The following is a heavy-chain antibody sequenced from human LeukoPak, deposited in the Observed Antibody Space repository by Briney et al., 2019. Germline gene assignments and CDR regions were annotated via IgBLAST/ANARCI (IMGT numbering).Heavy chain of an antibody. D-gene: IGHD3-10*01. J-gene: IGHJ4*02. CDR2: FYPSGSS. CDR3: ARDLSGSLYFDY. Sequence: PSETLSLTCTVSGGSISPYYWNWIRQPAGKGLEWIGRFYPSGSSDYNPSLKSRVTMSVDTSKNQFSLKLTSVTAADTAIYFCARDLSGSLYFDYWGQGTLVTVSS. CDR1: GGSISPYY. V-gene: IGHV4-4*07.